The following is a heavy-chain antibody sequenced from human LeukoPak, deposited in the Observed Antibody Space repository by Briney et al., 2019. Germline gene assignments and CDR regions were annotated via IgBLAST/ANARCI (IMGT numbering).Heavy chain of an antibody. CDR1: AGSISSGGYY. D-gene: IGHD2-2*01. CDR3: ARVEAGSTTLYYYYYYMDV. J-gene: IGHJ6*03. CDR2: IYYSGST. V-gene: IGHV4-31*03. Sequence: SQTLSLTCTVSAGSISSGGYYWSWIRQHPGKGLEWIRYIYYSGSTYYNPSLKSRVTISVDTSKNQFSLKLSSVTAADTAVYYCARVEAGSTTLYYYYYYMDVWGKGTTVTVPS.